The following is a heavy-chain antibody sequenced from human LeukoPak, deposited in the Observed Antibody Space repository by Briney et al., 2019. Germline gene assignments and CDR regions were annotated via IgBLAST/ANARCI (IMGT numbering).Heavy chain of an antibody. V-gene: IGHV3-53*01. CDR1: GFSVSSSY. CDR2: IYSDGST. Sequence: GGSLRPSCAASGFSVSSSYINWVRQAPGKGLEWVSVIYSDGSTKCADSVKARFTISRDNSRNTVYLQMKTLRVEDTAVYYCARGTLDNWGQGTLVTVSS. CDR3: ARGTLDN. D-gene: IGHD3/OR15-3a*01. J-gene: IGHJ4*02.